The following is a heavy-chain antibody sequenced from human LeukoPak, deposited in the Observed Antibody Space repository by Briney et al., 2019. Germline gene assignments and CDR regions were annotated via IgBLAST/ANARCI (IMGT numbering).Heavy chain of an antibody. J-gene: IGHJ3*02. Sequence: GGSLRLSCAASGFTFSSYAMHWVRQAPGKGLEWVAVISYDGSNKYYADSVKGRFTISRDNAKNSLYLQMNSLRAEDTAVYYCARERLGVMAFDIWGQGTMVTVSS. V-gene: IGHV3-30*04. D-gene: IGHD2-21*01. CDR1: GFTFSSYA. CDR2: ISYDGSNK. CDR3: ARERLGVMAFDI.